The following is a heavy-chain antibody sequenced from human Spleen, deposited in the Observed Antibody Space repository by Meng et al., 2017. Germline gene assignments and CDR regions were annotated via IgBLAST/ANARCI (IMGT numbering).Heavy chain of an antibody. J-gene: IGHJ4*02. V-gene: IGHV1-18*01. D-gene: IGHD3-10*01. CDR1: GYTSASYG. CDR2: LGAHDGDT. CDR3: ARGTPGRSYSDY. Sequence: QAQLLQSGAEVKKPGASVWISCKASGYTSASYGISWVRQAPGQGLEWMAWLGAHDGDTSHAPKFQGRVTVSADRPTATAYMELRSLRSDDTAVYYCARGTPGRSYSDYWGQGTLVTVSS.